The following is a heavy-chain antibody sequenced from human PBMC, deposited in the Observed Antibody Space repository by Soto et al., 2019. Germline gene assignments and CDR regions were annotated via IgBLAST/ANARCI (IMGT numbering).Heavy chain of an antibody. CDR3: AKDYDFWICYPTLRNRIDP. D-gene: IGHD3-3*01. V-gene: IGHV3-30*18. Sequence: QVQLVESGGGVVQPGRSLRLSCAASGFTFSSYGMHWVRQAPGKGLEWVAVISYDGGNRYYADSVKGRFTISRDNSKKTLYLEMNSLRAEDTAVYYCAKDYDFWICYPTLRNRIDPWGQGTLVTVSS. CDR1: GFTFSSYG. J-gene: IGHJ5*02. CDR2: ISYDGGNR.